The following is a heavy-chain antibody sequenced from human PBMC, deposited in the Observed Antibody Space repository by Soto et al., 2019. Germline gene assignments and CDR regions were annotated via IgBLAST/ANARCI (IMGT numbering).Heavy chain of an antibody. CDR1: GFTFSSYA. CDR3: AKRRGAGGHFDY. J-gene: IGHJ4*02. D-gene: IGHD2-15*01. CDR2: VSIGGST. Sequence: DVQLLESGGGLVQPEGSLRLSCAASGFTFSSYAMGWVRQGPGKGLEWVAVVSIGGSTHYADSVRDRFTISRDNSKNTLSRQLNSLPAEDPAVYFCAKRRGAGGHFDYWGQGALVTVSS. V-gene: IGHV3-23*01.